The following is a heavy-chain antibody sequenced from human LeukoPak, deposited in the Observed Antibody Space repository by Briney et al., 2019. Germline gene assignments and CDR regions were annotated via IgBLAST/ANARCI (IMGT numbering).Heavy chain of an antibody. CDR2: TSGSGGST. CDR1: GFTFSSYA. D-gene: IGHD2-2*01. CDR3: AKGPMLGYCSSTSCLEYFQH. Sequence: QAGGSLRLSCAASGFTFSSYAMSWVRQAPGKGLEWVSATSGSGGSTYYADSVKGRFTISRDNSKNTLYLQMNSLRAEDTAVYYCAKGPMLGYCSSTSCLEYFQHWGQGTLVTVSS. V-gene: IGHV3-23*01. J-gene: IGHJ1*01.